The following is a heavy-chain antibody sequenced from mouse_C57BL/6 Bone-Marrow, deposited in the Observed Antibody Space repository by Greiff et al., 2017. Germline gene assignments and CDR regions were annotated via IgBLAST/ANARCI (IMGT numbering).Heavy chain of an antibody. CDR3: ARDWFAY. CDR1: GYTFTSYW. V-gene: IGHV1-55*01. Sequence: VKLQQPGAELVKPGASVKMSCKASGYTFTSYWITWVKQRPGQGLEWIGDIYPGSGSTNYNEKFKSKATLTVDTASSTAYMQLSSLTSEDSAVYYCARDWFAYWGQGTLVTVSA. J-gene: IGHJ3*01. CDR2: IYPGSGST.